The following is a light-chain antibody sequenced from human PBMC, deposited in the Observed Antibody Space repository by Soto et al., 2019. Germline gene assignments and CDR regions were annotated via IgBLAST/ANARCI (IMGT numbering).Light chain of an antibody. CDR3: FSFTATSTQV. CDR2: EFN. Sequence: QSVLTQPASLSGSPGQSIIISCTGTRSDIGAYDYVSWFQQPPGKSLELMISEFNYRSSGVSNRFSGSKTGNTAYLTISGLQVEDAAEYSGFSFTATSTQVFGTGSKGTVL. J-gene: IGLJ1*01. CDR1: RSDIGAYDY. V-gene: IGLV2-14*01.